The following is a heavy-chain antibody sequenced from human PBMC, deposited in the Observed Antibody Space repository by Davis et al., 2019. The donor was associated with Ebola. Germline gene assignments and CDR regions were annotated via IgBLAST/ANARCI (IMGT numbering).Heavy chain of an antibody. CDR3: ARGSWLHNWFDP. Sequence: GSLRLSCAVSGGSISSSNWWSWVRQPPGKGLEWIGEIYHSGSTYYNPSLKSRVTISVDRSKNQFSLKLSSVTAADTAVYYCARGSWLHNWFDPWGQGTLVTVSS. D-gene: IGHD5-12*01. CDR2: IYHSGST. V-gene: IGHV4-4*02. CDR1: GGSISSSNW. J-gene: IGHJ5*02.